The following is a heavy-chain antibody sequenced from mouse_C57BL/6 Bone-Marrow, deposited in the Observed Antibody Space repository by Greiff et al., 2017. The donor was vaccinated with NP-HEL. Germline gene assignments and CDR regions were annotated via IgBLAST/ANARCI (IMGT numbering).Heavy chain of an antibody. CDR2: IYPGGGYT. CDR3: ARFGYYRGMDY. Sequence: QVQLQQSGAELVRPGTSVKMSCKASGYTFTNYWIGWVKQRPGHGLEWIGDIYPGGGYTNYNEKFKGKATLTADKSSSTAYMQFSSLTSEDSASYYCARFGYYRGMDYWGQGTSVTVSS. J-gene: IGHJ4*01. V-gene: IGHV1-63*01. D-gene: IGHD2-14*01. CDR1: GYTFTNYW.